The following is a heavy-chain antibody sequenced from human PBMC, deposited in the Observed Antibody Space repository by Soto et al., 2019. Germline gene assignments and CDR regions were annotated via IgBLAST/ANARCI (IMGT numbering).Heavy chain of an antibody. J-gene: IGHJ4*02. CDR2: IYYSGST. CDR1: GGSISSYY. Sequence: PSETLSLTCTVSGGSISSYYWSWIRQPPGKGLEWIGYIYYSGSTNYNPSLKSRVTISVDTSKNQFSLKLSSVTAADTAVYYCARVPSGYWLDYWGQGTLVTVSS. D-gene: IGHD3-3*01. V-gene: IGHV4-59*01. CDR3: ARVPSGYWLDY.